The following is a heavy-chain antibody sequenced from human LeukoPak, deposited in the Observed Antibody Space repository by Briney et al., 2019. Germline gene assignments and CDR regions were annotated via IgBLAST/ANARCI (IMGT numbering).Heavy chain of an antibody. D-gene: IGHD3-10*01. CDR3: TRDYGSGNV. Sequence: PGGSLRLSCTASGFTFGDYAMSWVRQAPGKGLEWVGFIRSKAYGGTTEYAASVKGRFTISRDDSKSIAYLQMNSLKTEDTAVYYCTRDYGSGNVWGQGTLVTVSS. CDR2: IRSKAYGGTT. J-gene: IGHJ4*02. V-gene: IGHV3-49*04. CDR1: GFTFGDYA.